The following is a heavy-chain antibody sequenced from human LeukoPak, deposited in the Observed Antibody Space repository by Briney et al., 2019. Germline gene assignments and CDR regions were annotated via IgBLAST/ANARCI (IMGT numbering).Heavy chain of an antibody. J-gene: IGHJ4*02. D-gene: IGHD3-22*01. CDR3: AGKINYYDSSGYYLDY. CDR2: IIPIFGTA. V-gene: IGHV1-69*01. Sequence: SVKVSCKASGGTFSSYAISRVRQAPGQGLEWMGGIIPIFGTANYAQKFQGRVTITADESTSTAYMELSSLRSEDTAVYYCAGKINYYDSSGYYLDYWGQGTLVTVSS. CDR1: GGTFSSYA.